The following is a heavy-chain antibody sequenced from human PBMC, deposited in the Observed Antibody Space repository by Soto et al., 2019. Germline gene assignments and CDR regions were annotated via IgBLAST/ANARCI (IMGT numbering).Heavy chain of an antibody. D-gene: IGHD6-13*01. CDR3: ARIAASGRGWDV. Sequence: EVQLVESGGGLVQPGGSLRLSCVDSGFTFSSYWMSWVRQAPVKGLEWVGNIKQDGSEENYVDSVKGRFTISRDNAKNAMYLQVSSLRAEDTAVYDCARIAASGRGWDVWGQGTTVVVSS. CDR1: GFTFSSYW. V-gene: IGHV3-7*01. CDR2: IKQDGSEE. J-gene: IGHJ6*02.